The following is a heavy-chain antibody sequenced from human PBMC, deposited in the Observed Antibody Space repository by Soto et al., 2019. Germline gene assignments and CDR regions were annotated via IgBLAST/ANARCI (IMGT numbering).Heavy chain of an antibody. D-gene: IGHD3-10*01. J-gene: IGHJ4*02. V-gene: IGHV1-69*02. Sequence: QVQLVQSGAEVKKPGSSVKVSCKASGGTFSSYTISWVRQAPGQGLEWMGRIIPILGIAIYAQKFQGRVTITADKSTSTAYMELSSLRSEDTAVYYCARSYYYGSGSYSYYFDYWGQGTLVTVSS. CDR3: ARSYYYGSGSYSYYFDY. CDR1: GGTFSSYT. CDR2: IIPILGIA.